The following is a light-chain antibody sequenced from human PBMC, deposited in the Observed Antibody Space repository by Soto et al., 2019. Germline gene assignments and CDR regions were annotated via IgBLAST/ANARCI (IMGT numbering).Light chain of an antibody. CDR2: GAS. CDR1: QSVSSN. J-gene: IGKJ1*01. Sequence: IEMTQSPATLSVSPGERATLSCRASQSVSSNLVWYQQKPSHAPRLLIYGASTRVTGIPARFSGSGSGTEFTLTISSLQSEDFAVYYCQQYHNWWTFGQGTKVDI. V-gene: IGKV3-15*01. CDR3: QQYHNWWT.